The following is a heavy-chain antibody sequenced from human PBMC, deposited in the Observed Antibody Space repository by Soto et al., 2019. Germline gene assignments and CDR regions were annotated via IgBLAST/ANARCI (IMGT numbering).Heavy chain of an antibody. CDR2: INAGNGNT. J-gene: IGHJ5*02. CDR3: ARGADSGSYNWFDP. CDR1: GYTFTSYA. V-gene: IGHV1-3*01. D-gene: IGHD1-26*01. Sequence: QVQLVQSGAEVKKPGASVKVSCKASGYTFTSYAMHWVRQAPGQRLEWMGWINAGNGNTKYSQKFQGRVTITRDTSASTAYMELSSLRSEDTAGYYCARGADSGSYNWFDPWGQGTLVTVSS.